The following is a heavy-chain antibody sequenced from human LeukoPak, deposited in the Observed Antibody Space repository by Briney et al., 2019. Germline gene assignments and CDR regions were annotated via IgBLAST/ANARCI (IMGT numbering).Heavy chain of an antibody. D-gene: IGHD6-19*01. CDR2: IRTDGTA. V-gene: IGHV3-23*01. Sequence: GGSLTLSCAASGFKFSIYVMSWVRQAPGKGLEGVSLIRTDGTAYYPDSVKGRFSVFRDNSRNTLYLQINSLRADDTATYYCAKGGWVSPFEYWGQGSLVTVSS. J-gene: IGHJ4*02. CDR1: GFKFSIYV. CDR3: AKGGWVSPFEY.